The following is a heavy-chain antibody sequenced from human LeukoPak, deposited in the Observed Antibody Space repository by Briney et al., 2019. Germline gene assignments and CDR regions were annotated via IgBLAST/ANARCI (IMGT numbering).Heavy chain of an antibody. J-gene: IGHJ6*03. CDR2: INHSGST. CDR1: GGSFSGYY. D-gene: IGHD6-13*01. V-gene: IGHV4-34*01. CDR3: ARGRDSSSWYDYYYYMDV. Sequence: SETLSLTCAVYGGSFSGYYWSWIRQPPGKGLEWIGEINHSGSTNYNPSLKSRVTISVDTSKNQFSLKLSSVTAGDTAVYYCARGRDSSSWYDYYYYMDVWGKGTTVTVSS.